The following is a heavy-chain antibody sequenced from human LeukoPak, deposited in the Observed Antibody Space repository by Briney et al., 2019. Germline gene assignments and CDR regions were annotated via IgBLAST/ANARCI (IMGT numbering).Heavy chain of an antibody. Sequence: SETLSLTCTVSGGSISRYYWSWIRQPPGKGLEWIGYIYYSGSTNYNPSLKSRVTISVDTSKNQFSLKLSSVTAADTAVYYCARDSTYYDFWSGYYTTAHWFDPWGQGTLVTVSS. CDR2: IYYSGST. CDR1: GGSISRYY. CDR3: ARDSTYYDFWSGYYTTAHWFDP. D-gene: IGHD3-3*01. V-gene: IGHV4-59*01. J-gene: IGHJ5*02.